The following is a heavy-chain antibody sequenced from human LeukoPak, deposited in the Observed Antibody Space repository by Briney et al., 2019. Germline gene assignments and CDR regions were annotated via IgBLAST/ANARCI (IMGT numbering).Heavy chain of an antibody. Sequence: GASVKVSCKASGYTFTSYDINWVRQATGQGLEWMGWINLNSGGTNYAQKFQGRVTMTRDTSISTAYMELSRLRSDDTAVYYCARGVVVPAALYYYYMDVWGKGTTVTVSS. CDR3: ARGVVVPAALYYYYMDV. V-gene: IGHV1-2*02. CDR1: GYTFTSYD. D-gene: IGHD2-2*01. J-gene: IGHJ6*03. CDR2: INLNSGGT.